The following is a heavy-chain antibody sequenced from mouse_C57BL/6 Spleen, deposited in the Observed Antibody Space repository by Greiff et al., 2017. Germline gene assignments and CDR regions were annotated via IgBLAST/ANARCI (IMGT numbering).Heavy chain of an antibody. D-gene: IGHD1-1*01. V-gene: IGHV1-50*01. CDR3: VRDTTVVERFAY. J-gene: IGHJ3*01. CDR1: GYTFTSYW. CDR2: IDPSDSYT. Sequence: QVQLQQPGAELVKPGASVKLSCKASGYTFTSYWMQWVKQRPGQGLEWIGEIDPSDSYTNYNQKFKGKATLTVDTSSSTAYMQLSSLTSEDSAVYYGVRDTTVVERFAYWGQGTLVTVSA.